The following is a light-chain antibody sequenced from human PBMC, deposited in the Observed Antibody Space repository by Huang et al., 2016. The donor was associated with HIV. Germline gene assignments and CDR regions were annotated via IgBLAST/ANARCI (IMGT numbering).Light chain of an antibody. CDR3: QLYYNTPYT. J-gene: IGKJ2*01. V-gene: IGKV1-NL1*01. CDR1: QGITKS. Sequence: DIQMTQSPSSLSASVGDIVTITYRASQGITKSLVWYQQKPGKAPKRLLFATFRYERGVPSMFRGSGSGTDFTLAISCLQPEDFATYYCQLYYNTPYTVGQGTKLEIK. CDR2: ATF.